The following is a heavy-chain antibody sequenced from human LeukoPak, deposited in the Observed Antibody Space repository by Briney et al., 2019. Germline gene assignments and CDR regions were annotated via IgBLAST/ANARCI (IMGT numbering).Heavy chain of an antibody. CDR1: GVSISSYY. CDR2: IYYSGST. Sequence: SETLSLTCTVSGVSISSYYWSWIRQPPGKGLEWIGYIYYSGSTNYNPSLKSRVTISVDTSKNQFSLKLSSVTAADTAVYYCARAASGSSYYFDYWGQGTLVTVSS. J-gene: IGHJ4*02. D-gene: IGHD1-26*01. V-gene: IGHV4-59*01. CDR3: ARAASGSSYYFDY.